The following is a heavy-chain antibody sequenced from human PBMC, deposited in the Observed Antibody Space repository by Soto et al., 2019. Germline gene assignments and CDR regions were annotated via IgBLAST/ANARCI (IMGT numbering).Heavy chain of an antibody. Sequence: QVQLVQSGAAVKKPGASVKVSCKASGYTFTNFAIHWVRQAPGQSLEWMGRINAGDGNTRYPQNSQGRVTITRDTSASTAYLELSSLTSEDTAVYYCAGFSGDGSGNNFDNWCQGTLVTVSS. CDR3: AGFSGDGSGNNFDN. CDR2: INAGDGNT. CDR1: GYTFTNFA. V-gene: IGHV1-3*01. J-gene: IGHJ4*02. D-gene: IGHD3-10*01.